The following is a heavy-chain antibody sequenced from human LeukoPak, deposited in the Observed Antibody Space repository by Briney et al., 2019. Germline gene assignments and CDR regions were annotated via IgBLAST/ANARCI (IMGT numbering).Heavy chain of an antibody. V-gene: IGHV3-23*01. D-gene: IGHD2-2*02. Sequence: GGSLRLSCAASGFTFSSYAMSWVRQAPGKGLEWVSAISGSGGSTYYADSVKGRFTISRDNSKNTLYLQMNSLRAEDTAVYYCATELGYCSSTSCYNAFDIWGQGTMVTVSS. CDR3: ATELGYCSSTSCYNAFDI. J-gene: IGHJ3*02. CDR2: ISGSGGST. CDR1: GFTFSSYA.